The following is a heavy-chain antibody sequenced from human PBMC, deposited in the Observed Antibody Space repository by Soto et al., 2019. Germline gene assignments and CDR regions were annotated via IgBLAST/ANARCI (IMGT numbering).Heavy chain of an antibody. CDR1: GGSFSGYY. Sequence: SETLSLTCAVYGGSFSGYYWSWIRQPPGKGLEWIGEINHSGSTNYNPSLKSRVTISVDTSKNQFSLKLSSVTAADTAVYYCARSPRPITMVRGVTGYYYYGMDVWGQGTTVTVSS. J-gene: IGHJ6*02. D-gene: IGHD3-10*01. V-gene: IGHV4-34*01. CDR3: ARSPRPITMVRGVTGYYYYGMDV. CDR2: INHSGST.